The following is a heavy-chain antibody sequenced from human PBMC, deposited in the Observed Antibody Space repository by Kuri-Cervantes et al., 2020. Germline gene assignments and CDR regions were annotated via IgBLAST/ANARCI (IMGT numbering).Heavy chain of an antibody. V-gene: IGHV1-2*02. CDR3: ARGRGYYDSSGYTAFDI. J-gene: IGHJ3*02. CDR1: GYTFTGYY. D-gene: IGHD3-22*01. CDR2: INPNSGGT. Sequence: ASVKVSCKASGYTFTGYYMHWVRQAPGQGLEWMGWINPNSGGTNYAQKFQGRVTMTRDTSISTAYMELNWLRSDDTAVYYCARGRGYYDSSGYTAFDIWGQGTMVTVSS.